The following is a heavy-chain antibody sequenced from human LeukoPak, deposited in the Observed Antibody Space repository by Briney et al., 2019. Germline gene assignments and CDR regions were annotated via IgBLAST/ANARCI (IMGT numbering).Heavy chain of an antibody. V-gene: IGHV4-30-4*01. CDR1: GASISSGGYY. CDR3: ARVKGPRYCSGGSCYSSKPIDY. J-gene: IGHJ4*02. Sequence: SQTLSLTCTVSGASISSGGYYWNWIRQPPGKGLEWIGYIYYSRSTSYSPSLKSRLTISVDTSKNQFSLKLSSVTAADTAVYYCARVKGPRYCSGGSCYSSKPIDYWGQGTLVTVSS. D-gene: IGHD2-15*01. CDR2: IYYSRST.